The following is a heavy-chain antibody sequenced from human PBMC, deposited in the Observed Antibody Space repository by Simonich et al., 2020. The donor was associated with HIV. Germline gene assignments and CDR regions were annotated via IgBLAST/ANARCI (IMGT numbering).Heavy chain of an antibody. CDR1: GFTFSSYW. D-gene: IGHD6-13*01. J-gene: IGHJ4*02. CDR3: ARDRGSSWYGNDY. CDR2: IKQDGSEK. Sequence: EVQLVESGGGLVQPGGSLRLSCAASGFTFSSYWVSWVRQAPGKGLEWVANIKQDGSEKYYVDSVKGRFTISRDNAKNSLYLQMNSLRAEDTAVYYCARDRGSSWYGNDYWGQGTLVTVSS. V-gene: IGHV3-7*01.